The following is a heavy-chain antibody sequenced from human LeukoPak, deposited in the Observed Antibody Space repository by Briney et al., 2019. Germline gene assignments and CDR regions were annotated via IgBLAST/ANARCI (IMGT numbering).Heavy chain of an antibody. Sequence: SGGSLRLSCSVSGFIVSSNYMSWVRQAPGKGLEYVSVIYTDGRTYYADSVKSRFIISRDNSRNTLYLQMNSLRAEDTAVYYCVTTTWDTVMIHTPPFDHWGQGPLVTVSS. V-gene: IGHV3-66*01. J-gene: IGHJ4*02. CDR3: VTTTWDTVMIHTPPFDH. CDR2: IYTDGRT. CDR1: GFIVSSNY. D-gene: IGHD3-16*01.